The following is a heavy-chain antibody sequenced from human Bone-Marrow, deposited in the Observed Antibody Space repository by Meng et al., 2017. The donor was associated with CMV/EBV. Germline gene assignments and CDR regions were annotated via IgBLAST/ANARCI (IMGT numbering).Heavy chain of an antibody. CDR3: ARNSNFCSVTGGYSYYGFDV. V-gene: IGHV3-21*01. J-gene: IGHJ6*02. D-gene: IGHD3-3*01. Sequence: GESLKISCAASGFTFSSYSMNWVRQAPGKGLEWVSSISSSSSYIYYADSVKGRFTISRDNAKNSLYLQMDSLRAEDTAVYYCARNSNFCSVTGGYSYYGFDVWGQGTTVTVSS. CDR2: ISSSSSYI. CDR1: GFTFSSYS.